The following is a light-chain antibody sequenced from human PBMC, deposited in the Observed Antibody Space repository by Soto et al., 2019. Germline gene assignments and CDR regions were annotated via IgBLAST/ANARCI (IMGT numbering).Light chain of an antibody. CDR3: QQYNDFSWA. CDR2: DAS. V-gene: IGKV1-5*01. CDR1: QSFSSW. J-gene: IGKJ1*01. Sequence: DIQMTQSPSTLSASVGDRVTITCRASQSFSSWLAWYQQKPGKAPKLLIFDASRLESGVPSRFSGSGSGTDMTLTISSLQPDVFATYYCQQYNDFSWAFGHGTKVEIK.